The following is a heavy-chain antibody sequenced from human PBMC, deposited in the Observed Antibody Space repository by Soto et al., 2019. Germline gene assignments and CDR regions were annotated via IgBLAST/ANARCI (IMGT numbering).Heavy chain of an antibody. CDR2: IYPGDSDT. CDR3: ARRITIFGVAPNGWFDP. V-gene: IGHV5-51*01. D-gene: IGHD3-3*01. CDR1: GYSFTSYW. J-gene: IGHJ5*02. Sequence: GESLKISCKGSGYSFTSYWIGWVRQMPGKGLEWMGIIYPGDSDTRYSPSFQGQVTISADKSISTAYLQWSSLKASDTAMYYCARRITIFGVAPNGWFDPWGQGTLVTVSS.